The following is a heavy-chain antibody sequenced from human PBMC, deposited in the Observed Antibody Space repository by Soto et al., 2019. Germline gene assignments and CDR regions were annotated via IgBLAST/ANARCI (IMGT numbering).Heavy chain of an antibody. J-gene: IGHJ4*02. Sequence: GGSLRLSCAASGFTFSSYAMHWVRQAPGKGLEWVAVISYDGSNKYYADSVKGRFTISRDNSKYTLYLQMNSLRAEDTAVYYCARDHTEVSSNYVEGLDYYFDYWGQGTLVTVSS. CDR1: GFTFSSYA. D-gene: IGHD4-4*01. CDR3: ARDHTEVSSNYVEGLDYYFDY. V-gene: IGHV3-30-3*01. CDR2: ISYDGSNK.